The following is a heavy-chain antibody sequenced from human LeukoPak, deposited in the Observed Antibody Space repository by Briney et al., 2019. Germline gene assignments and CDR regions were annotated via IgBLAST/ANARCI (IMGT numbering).Heavy chain of an antibody. CDR2: IYYSGST. CDR1: TFDDYG. CDR3: ARELRYYYMDV. Sequence: TFDDYGMSWIRQPPGKGLEWIGYIYYSGSTYYNPSLKSRVTISVDMSKNQFSLKLSSVTAADTAVYYCARELRYYYMDVWGKGTTVTVSS. V-gene: IGHV4-30-4*08. J-gene: IGHJ6*03.